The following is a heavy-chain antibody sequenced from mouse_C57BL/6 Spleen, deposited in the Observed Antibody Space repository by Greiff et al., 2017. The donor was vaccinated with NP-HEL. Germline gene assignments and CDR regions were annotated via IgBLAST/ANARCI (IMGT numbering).Heavy chain of an antibody. D-gene: IGHD1-1*01. Sequence: QVQLQQSGAELVKPGASVKISCTASGYTFTDYYINWVKQRPGQGLEWIGKIGPGSGSTYYNETFKGKATLTADKSSSTNYMQLSSLTSEDSAVYFCATGLYYYGSSYDWYFDVWGTGTTVTVSS. V-gene: IGHV1-77*01. CDR1: GYTFTDYY. J-gene: IGHJ1*03. CDR3: ATGLYYYGSSYDWYFDV. CDR2: IGPGSGST.